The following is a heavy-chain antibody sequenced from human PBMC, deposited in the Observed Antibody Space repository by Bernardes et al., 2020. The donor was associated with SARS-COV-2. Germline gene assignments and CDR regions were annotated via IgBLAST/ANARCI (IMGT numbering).Heavy chain of an antibody. Sequence: GGSLRLSCAASGFTFNRYGMHWVRQAPGKGLEWVAAILYDGSNEYYADAVKGRFTISRDNSKNTLYLQMDGLRAEDTGVYYCAKEVGHCSSATCYVGDDWGQGTLVTVSS. CDR2: ILYDGSNE. CDR1: GFTFNRYG. V-gene: IGHV3-30*18. CDR3: AKEVGHCSSATCYVGDD. D-gene: IGHD2-2*01. J-gene: IGHJ4*02.